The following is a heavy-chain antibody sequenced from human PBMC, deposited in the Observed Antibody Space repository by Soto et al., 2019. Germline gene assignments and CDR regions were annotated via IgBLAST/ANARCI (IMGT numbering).Heavy chain of an antibody. J-gene: IGHJ3*02. Sequence: QVQLVQSGAEVKKPGASVKLSCKASGYTFITSYYTHWVRQAPGQGLEWMGIINPTGTMTKYSKRFQGRLTMTRDTSTSTDYMELSTLTSEDTAVYFCARDTGYDHDAFDIWGQGTMVTVSS. CDR1: GYTFITSYY. D-gene: IGHD5-12*01. V-gene: IGHV1-46*01. CDR3: ARDTGYDHDAFDI. CDR2: INPTGTMT.